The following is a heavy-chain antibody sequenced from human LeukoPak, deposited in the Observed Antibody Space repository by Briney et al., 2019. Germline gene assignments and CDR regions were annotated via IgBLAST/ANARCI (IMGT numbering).Heavy chain of an antibody. J-gene: IGHJ6*02. V-gene: IGHV5-10-1*01. CDR1: GYRFTSYW. D-gene: IGHD5-18*01. Sequence: GESLKISCKGSGYRFTSYWISWERQMPGKGLEWMGRIDPSDSYTNYSPSFQGHVTISADKSISTAYLQWSSLKASDTAMYYCARGATMVTTGYYYYGMVVWGQGTTVTVSS. CDR2: IDPSDSYT. CDR3: ARGATMVTTGYYYYGMVV.